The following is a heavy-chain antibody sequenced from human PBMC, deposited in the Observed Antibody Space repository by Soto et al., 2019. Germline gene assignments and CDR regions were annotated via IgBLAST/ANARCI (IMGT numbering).Heavy chain of an antibody. CDR3: ARDLYGVFDY. CDR1: GFTFSNYY. V-gene: IGHV3-7*05. Sequence: RGSLRLSCAASGFTFSNYYMTWVRQAPGKGLEWVANIKQDGSENYYVDSVRGRFTISRDNAKNSLYLQMNSLRAEDTAVYYCARDLYGVFDYWGQGTLVTVSS. D-gene: IGHD4-17*01. CDR2: IKQDGSEN. J-gene: IGHJ4*02.